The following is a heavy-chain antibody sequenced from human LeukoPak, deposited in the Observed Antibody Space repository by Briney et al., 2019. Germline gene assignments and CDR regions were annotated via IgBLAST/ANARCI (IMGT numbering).Heavy chain of an antibody. CDR2: IYTSGST. CDR3: ARVVRDYDFWSGSGQFDP. V-gene: IGHV4-61*02. J-gene: IGHJ5*02. D-gene: IGHD3-3*01. CDR1: GGSISSGSYY. Sequence: SETLSLTCTVSGGSISSGSYYWSWIRQPAGKGLEWIGRIYTSGSTNYNPSLKSRVTISVDTSKNQFSLKLSSVTAADTAVYYCARVVRDYDFWSGSGQFDPWGQGTLVTVSS.